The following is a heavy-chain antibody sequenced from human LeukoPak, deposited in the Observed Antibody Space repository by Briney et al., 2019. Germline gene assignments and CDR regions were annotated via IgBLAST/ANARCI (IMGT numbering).Heavy chain of an antibody. CDR3: ARLYSSGWPIDY. J-gene: IGHJ4*02. CDR1: GGTFSSYA. V-gene: IGHV1-69*04. Sequence: ASVKVSCKASGGTFSSYAISWVRQAPGQGLGWMGRIIPILGIANYAQKFQGRVTITADKSTSTAYMELSSLRSEDTAVYYCARLYSSGWPIDYWGQGTLVTVSS. CDR2: IIPILGIA. D-gene: IGHD6-19*01.